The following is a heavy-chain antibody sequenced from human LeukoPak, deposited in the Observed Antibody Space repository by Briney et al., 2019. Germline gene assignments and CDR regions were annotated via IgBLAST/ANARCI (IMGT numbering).Heavy chain of an antibody. Sequence: ASVKVSCKASGYTFTGYYMHWVRQAPGQGLEWMGWINPNSGGTNYAQKFQGRVTMTRDTSISTAYMELSRLRSDDTAVYYCARDANIYYGSGSLDYWGRGTLVTVSS. V-gene: IGHV1-2*02. CDR1: GYTFTGYY. D-gene: IGHD3-10*01. J-gene: IGHJ4*02. CDR2: INPNSGGT. CDR3: ARDANIYYGSGSLDY.